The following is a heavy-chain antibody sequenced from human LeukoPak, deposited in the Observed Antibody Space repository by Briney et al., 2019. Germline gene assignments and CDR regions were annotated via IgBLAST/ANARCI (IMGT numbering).Heavy chain of an antibody. D-gene: IGHD2-2*02. J-gene: IGHJ6*02. Sequence: GGSLRLSCAASGFTFSSYWMSWVRQAPGKGLEWVANIKQDGSEKYYVDSVKGRFTISRDNAKNSLYLQMNSLRAEDTAVYYCARSAAIRNKNYYYYYGMDVWGQGTTVTDSS. CDR3: ARSAAIRNKNYYYYYGMDV. CDR1: GFTFSSYW. V-gene: IGHV3-7*01. CDR2: IKQDGSEK.